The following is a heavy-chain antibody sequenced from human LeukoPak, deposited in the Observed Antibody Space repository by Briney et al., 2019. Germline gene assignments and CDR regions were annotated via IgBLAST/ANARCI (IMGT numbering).Heavy chain of an antibody. Sequence: SETLSLTCTVSGGSISSYFWSWIRQPPGKGLEWIGYIYYSGSTNYNPSLKSRVTISVDTSKNQFSLKLSSVTAADTAIYYCARGGLTGTFDYWGQGALVTVSS. CDR1: GGSISSYF. V-gene: IGHV4-59*12. CDR2: IYYSGST. J-gene: IGHJ4*02. CDR3: ARGGLTGTFDY. D-gene: IGHD3-9*01.